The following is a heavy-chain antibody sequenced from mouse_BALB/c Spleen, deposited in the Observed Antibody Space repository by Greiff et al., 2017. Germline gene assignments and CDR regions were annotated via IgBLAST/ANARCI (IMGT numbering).Heavy chain of an antibody. Sequence: EVQLVESGGGLVKPGGSLKLSCAASGFTFSDYYMYWVRQTPEKRLEWVATISDGGSYTYYPDSVKGRFTISRDNAKNNLYLQMSSLKSEDTAMYYCARDEDYGSSYNYYAMDYWGQGTSVTVSS. CDR3: ARDEDYGSSYNYYAMDY. CDR2: ISDGGSYT. V-gene: IGHV5-4*02. D-gene: IGHD1-1*01. J-gene: IGHJ4*01. CDR1: GFTFSDYY.